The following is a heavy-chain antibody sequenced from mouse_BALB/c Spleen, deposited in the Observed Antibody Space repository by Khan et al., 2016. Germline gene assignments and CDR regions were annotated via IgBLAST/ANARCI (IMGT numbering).Heavy chain of an antibody. J-gene: IGHJ4*01. Sequence: EMELVESGGGLVQPGGSLRLSCATSGFTFTDYYMSWVRQPPGKALEWLGFIRNKANGYTTENSASVKGRFTISRDNSQSILYLQMNTLRAEDSATYYCARDMEGYDDAMDYWGQGTSVTVSS. D-gene: IGHD2-2*01. CDR3: ARDMEGYDDAMDY. V-gene: IGHV7-3*02. CDR1: GFTFTDYY. CDR2: IRNKANGYTT.